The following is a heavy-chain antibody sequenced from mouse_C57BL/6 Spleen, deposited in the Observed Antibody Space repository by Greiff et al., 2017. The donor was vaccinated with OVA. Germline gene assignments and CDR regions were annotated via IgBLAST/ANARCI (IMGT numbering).Heavy chain of an antibody. CDR2: IHPNSGST. J-gene: IGHJ3*01. CDR3: ARPLYGYDGGFAY. D-gene: IGHD2-2*01. Sequence: QVQLQQPGAELVKPGASVKLSCKASGYTFTSYWMHWVKQRPGQGLEWIGMIHPNSGSTNYNEKFKRKATLTVDKSSSTAYMQLRSLTSEDSAVYYCARPLYGYDGGFAYWGQGTLVTVSA. V-gene: IGHV1-64*01. CDR1: GYTFTSYW.